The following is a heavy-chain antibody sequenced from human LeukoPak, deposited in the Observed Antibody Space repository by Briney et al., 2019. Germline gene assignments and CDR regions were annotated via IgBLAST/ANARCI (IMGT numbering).Heavy chain of an antibody. D-gene: IGHD2-2*01. CDR3: ASRSSIVSHFDY. J-gene: IGHJ4*02. CDR1: GGSFSGYY. CDR2: INHSGST. V-gene: IGHV4-34*01. Sequence: SETLSLTCAVYGGSFSGYYWSWIRQPPGKGLEWIGEINHSGSTNYNPSLKSRVTISVDTSENQFSLKLSSVTAADTAVYYCASRSSIVSHFDYWGQGTLVTVSS.